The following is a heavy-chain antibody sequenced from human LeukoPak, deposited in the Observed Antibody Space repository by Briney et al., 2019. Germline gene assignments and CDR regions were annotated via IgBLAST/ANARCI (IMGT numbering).Heavy chain of an antibody. CDR3: ARRASEDYYDSSGYGDAFDI. CDR1: GFTFSNYW. CDR2: IKPDGSAG. Sequence: GGSPRLSCVASGFTFSNYWMSWVRQAPGKGLQWVANIKPDGSAGYYVDSVRGRFTISRDNAKNSLYLQMNSLRAEDTAVYYCARRASEDYYDSSGYGDAFDIWGQGTMVTVSS. D-gene: IGHD3-22*01. J-gene: IGHJ3*02. V-gene: IGHV3-7*01.